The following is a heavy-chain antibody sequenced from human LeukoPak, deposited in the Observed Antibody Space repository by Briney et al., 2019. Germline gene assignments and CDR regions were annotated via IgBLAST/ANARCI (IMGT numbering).Heavy chain of an antibody. CDR1: GFTVSSNY. CDR2: IYSGGST. V-gene: IGHV3-53*01. Sequence: GGSLRLSSAASGFTVSSNYMSWVRQAPGKGLEWVSIIYSGGSTYYADSVKVRFTISRDNSKNTLYLQMNSLRAEDTAVYYCATLRLGYSFDYWGQGTLVTVSS. D-gene: IGHD2-21*01. CDR3: ATLRLGYSFDY. J-gene: IGHJ4*02.